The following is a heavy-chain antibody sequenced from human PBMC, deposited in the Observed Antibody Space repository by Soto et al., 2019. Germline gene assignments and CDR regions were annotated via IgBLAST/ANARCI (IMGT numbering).Heavy chain of an antibody. CDR3: SRGMTIFGLVYFDY. V-gene: IGHV4-31*03. CDR1: GGSISSGGYD. Sequence: QVQLQESGPGLVKPSQTLSLTCTVSGGSISSGGYDGGWIRQHQGKGLEWIGYISYSGSTYYNPSLKSRLNISVDTSKNQFSLKLTSVPAADTAVYYCSRGMTIFGLVYFDYWGQGTLVTVS. CDR2: ISYSGST. J-gene: IGHJ4*02. D-gene: IGHD3-3*01.